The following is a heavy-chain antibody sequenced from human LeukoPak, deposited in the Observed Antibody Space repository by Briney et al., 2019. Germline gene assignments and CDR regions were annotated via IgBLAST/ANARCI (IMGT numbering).Heavy chain of an antibody. CDR3: ARDQKAEGISDAFDI. V-gene: IGHV3-21*01. CDR1: GFTFSTYY. CDR2: ISSGSSYI. J-gene: IGHJ3*02. Sequence: GGSLRLSCAASGFTFSTYYMNWVRQAPGKGLEWVSSISSGSSYIYYADSVKGRFTISRDNAKNSLYLQMNSLRAEDTAVYYCARDQKAEGISDAFDIWGQGTMVTVSS.